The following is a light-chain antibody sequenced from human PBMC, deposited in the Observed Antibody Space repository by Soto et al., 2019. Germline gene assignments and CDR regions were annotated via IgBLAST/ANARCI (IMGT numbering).Light chain of an antibody. CDR2: KAS. CDR3: QQYNSYQWT. Sequence: DIQMTQSPSTLSAPVGDRVTITCRASQTISSWLAWYQQKPGKAPKLLIYKASTLKSGVPSRFSGSGSGTEFTLTISSLQPDDVATYYCQQYNSYQWTFGQGTKVDIK. V-gene: IGKV1-5*03. CDR1: QTISSW. J-gene: IGKJ1*01.